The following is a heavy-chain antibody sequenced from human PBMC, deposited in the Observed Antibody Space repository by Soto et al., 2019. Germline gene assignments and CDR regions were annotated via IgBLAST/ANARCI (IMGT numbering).Heavy chain of an antibody. D-gene: IGHD2-21*02. CDR1: GVSISSGDYY. J-gene: IGHJ5*02. V-gene: IGHV4-30-4*01. CDR2: IYYSGST. Sequence: SETLSLTCTVSGVSISSGDYYWSWIRQPPGKGLEWIGYIYYSGSTYYNPSLKSRVTISVDTSKNQFSLKLSSVTAADTAVYYCARGFQGDSNWFDPWGQGTLVTVSS. CDR3: ARGFQGDSNWFDP.